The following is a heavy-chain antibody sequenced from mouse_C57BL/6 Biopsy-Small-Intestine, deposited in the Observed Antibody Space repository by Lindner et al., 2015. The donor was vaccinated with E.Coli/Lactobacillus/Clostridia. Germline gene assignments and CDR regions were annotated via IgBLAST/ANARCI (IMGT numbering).Heavy chain of an antibody. CDR1: GYSFTSYY. V-gene: IGHV1-66*01. CDR2: IYPGSGNT. CDR3: ARGSIYDGYYWYFDV. Sequence: VQLQESGPELVKPGASVKISCKASGYSFTSYYIHWVKQRPGQGLEWIGWIYPGSGNTKYNEKFKGKATLTADTSSSTAYMQLTSLTSEDSAVYYYARGSIYDGYYWYFDVWGTGTTVTVSS. J-gene: IGHJ1*03. D-gene: IGHD2-3*01.